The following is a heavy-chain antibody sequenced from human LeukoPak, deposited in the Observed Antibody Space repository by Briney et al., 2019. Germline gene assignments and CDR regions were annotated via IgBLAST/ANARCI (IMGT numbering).Heavy chain of an antibody. D-gene: IGHD2-15*01. Sequence: GGSLRLSCAASGFTFSSYWMHWVRQAPGKGLVWVSVIYSGGSTYYVDSVKGRFTISRDNSKNTLYLQMNSLRAEDTAVYYCARDCYFDSCYWGQGTLVTVSS. CDR3: ARDCYFDSCY. CDR2: IYSGGST. V-gene: IGHV3-53*01. J-gene: IGHJ4*02. CDR1: GFTFSSYW.